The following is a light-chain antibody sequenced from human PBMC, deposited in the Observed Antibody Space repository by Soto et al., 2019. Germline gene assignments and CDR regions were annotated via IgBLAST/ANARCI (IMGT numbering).Light chain of an antibody. Sequence: DIQMTQSPSTLSASVGDRVTITCRASQSISSWLAWYQQKPGKAPKLLIYKASSLESGVPSRFSGSGSGTEFTLTISSLQPDDFATYYCQQYISLYTFGQGTKLEIK. CDR2: KAS. J-gene: IGKJ2*01. V-gene: IGKV1-5*03. CDR3: QQYISLYT. CDR1: QSISSW.